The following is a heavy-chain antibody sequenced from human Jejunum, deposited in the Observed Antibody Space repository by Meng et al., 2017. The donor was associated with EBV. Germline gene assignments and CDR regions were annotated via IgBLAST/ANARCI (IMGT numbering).Heavy chain of an antibody. CDR1: GFTFSSYA. CDR3: AKLTRA. J-gene: IGHJ5*02. Sequence: EVQLLGSGGGLVQPGGALRLSCAASGFTFSSYAWTWVRQAPGKGLEWVSAISGSGDRAYYADSVEGRFTFSRDNSKNTLYLQMNSLRVEDTAVYYCAKLTRAWGQGTLVTVSS. CDR2: ISGSGDRA. V-gene: IGHV3-23*01.